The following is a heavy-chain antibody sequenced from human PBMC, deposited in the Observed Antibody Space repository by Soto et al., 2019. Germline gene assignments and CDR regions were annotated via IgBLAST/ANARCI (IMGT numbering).Heavy chain of an antibody. D-gene: IGHD1-7*01. V-gene: IGHV4-61*01. J-gene: IGHJ5*02. CDR2: IYHSGST. CDR3: AGYNWNYYFDP. CDR1: GGSVRVGSYY. Sequence: SETLSLTCTVSGGSVRVGSYYWAWLRQPPGKGLEWIGHIYHSGSTIYNPSLKSRVTISIDTSKSQFSLNLNSMTAADTAVYYCAGYNWNYYFDPWGQGTLVTVSS.